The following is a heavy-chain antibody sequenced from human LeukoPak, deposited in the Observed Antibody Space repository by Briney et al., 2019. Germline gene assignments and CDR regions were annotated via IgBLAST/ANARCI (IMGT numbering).Heavy chain of an antibody. CDR2: IIPIFGTA. Sequence: SVKVSCKASGYTFTDYYVHWVRQAPGQGLEWMGGIIPIFGTANYAQKFQGRVTITADKSTSTAYMELSSLRSEDTAVYYCARMYYYDSSGYYPPLDYWGQGTLVTVSS. D-gene: IGHD3-22*01. J-gene: IGHJ4*02. CDR1: GYTFTDYY. CDR3: ARMYYYDSSGYYPPLDY. V-gene: IGHV1-69*06.